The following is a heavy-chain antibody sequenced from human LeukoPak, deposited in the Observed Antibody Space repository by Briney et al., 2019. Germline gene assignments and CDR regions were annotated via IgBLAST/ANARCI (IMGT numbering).Heavy chain of an antibody. D-gene: IGHD2-15*01. V-gene: IGHV4-59*01. J-gene: IGHJ1*01. CDR2: IYYSGST. CDR1: GGSISSYY. Sequence: SETLSLTCTVSGGSISSYYWSWIRQPPGKGLEWIGYIYYSGSTNYNPSLKSRVTISVDTSKNQFSLKLSSVTAADTAVYYCARGGTKFQHWGQGTLVTVSS. CDR3: ARGGTKFQH.